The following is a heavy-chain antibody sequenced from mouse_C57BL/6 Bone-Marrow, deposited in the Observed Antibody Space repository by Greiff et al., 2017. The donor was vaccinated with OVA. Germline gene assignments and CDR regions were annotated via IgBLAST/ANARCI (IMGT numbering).Heavy chain of an antibody. V-gene: IGHV1-55*01. CDR2: IYPGSGST. J-gene: IGHJ3*01. CDR1: GYTFTSYW. CDR3: ARGHYYGSSYPAWFAY. Sequence: QVQLKQPGAELVKPGASVKMSCKASGYTFTSYWITWVKQRPGQGLEWIGDIYPGSGSTNYNEKFKSKATLTVDTSSSTAYMQLSSLTSEDSAVYYCARGHYYGSSYPAWFAYWGKGTLVTVSA. D-gene: IGHD1-1*01.